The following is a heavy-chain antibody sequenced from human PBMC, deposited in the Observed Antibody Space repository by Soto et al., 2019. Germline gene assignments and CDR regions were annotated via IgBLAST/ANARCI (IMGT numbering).Heavy chain of an antibody. D-gene: IGHD3-10*01. CDR2: IYYSGST. V-gene: IGHV4-59*08. CDR1: GGSISSYY. Sequence: SETLSLTCTVSGGSISSYYWSWIRQPPGKGLEWIGYIYYSGSTNYNPSLKSRVTISVDTSKNQFSLKLSSVTAADTAVYYCARHEMVRGVKFDYWGQGTLVTV. CDR3: ARHEMVRGVKFDY. J-gene: IGHJ4*02.